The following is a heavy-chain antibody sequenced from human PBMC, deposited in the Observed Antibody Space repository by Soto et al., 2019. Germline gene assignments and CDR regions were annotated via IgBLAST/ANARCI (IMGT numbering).Heavy chain of an antibody. Sequence: SETLSLTCTVSGGSISSYYWSWIRQPPGKGLEWIGYIYYSGSTNYNPSLKSRVTISVDTSTNQFSLKLSSVTPADTAVYYCATDRVVGVTALEIWGQGTMVTVSS. V-gene: IGHV4-59*01. CDR3: ATDRVVGVTALEI. CDR1: GGSISSYY. J-gene: IGHJ3*02. D-gene: IGHD1-26*01. CDR2: IYYSGST.